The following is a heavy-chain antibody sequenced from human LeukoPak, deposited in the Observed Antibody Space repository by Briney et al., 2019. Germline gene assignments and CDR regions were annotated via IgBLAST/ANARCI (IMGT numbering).Heavy chain of an antibody. CDR1: VGSFSSYY. Sequence: SEPLSLTCAVYVGSFSSYYWSWIRQPPGKGLEWIGEINHSGNINYNPSLKSRVTISVDTSKNQFSLKLSSVTAADTAVYYCARGRGGLQPFDHWGQGTLVTVSS. CDR3: ARGRGGLQPFDH. J-gene: IGHJ4*02. CDR2: INHSGNI. D-gene: IGHD3-16*01. V-gene: IGHV4-34*01.